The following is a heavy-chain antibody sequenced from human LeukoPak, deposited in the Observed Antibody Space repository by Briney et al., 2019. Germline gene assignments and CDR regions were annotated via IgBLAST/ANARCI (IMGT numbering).Heavy chain of an antibody. J-gene: IGHJ4*02. CDR3: AREPSPMVRGYSPAY. CDR2: INPSGGST. D-gene: IGHD3-10*01. Sequence: ASVKVSCKASGYTFTSYYMHWVRQAPGQGLEWMGIINPSGGSTTYAQKFQGRVTMTGDTSTSTAHMELRSLRSDDTAVYYCAREPSPMVRGYSPAYWGQGTLVTVSS. CDR1: GYTFTSYY. V-gene: IGHV1-46*01.